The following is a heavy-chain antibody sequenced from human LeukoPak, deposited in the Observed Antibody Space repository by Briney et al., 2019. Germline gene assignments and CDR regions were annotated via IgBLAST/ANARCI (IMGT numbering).Heavy chain of an antibody. D-gene: IGHD3-16*02. J-gene: IGHJ6*03. CDR2: IIPIFGTA. CDR3: ARGNYDYVWGSYRTYYYYYMDV. CDR1: GGTFSSYA. Sequence: SVKVSCKASGGTFSSYAISWVRQAPGQGLEWMGGIIPIFGTANYAQKFQGRVTITADKSTSTAYMELSSLRSEDTAVYYCARGNYDYVWGSYRTYYYYYMDVWGKGTTVTVSS. V-gene: IGHV1-69*06.